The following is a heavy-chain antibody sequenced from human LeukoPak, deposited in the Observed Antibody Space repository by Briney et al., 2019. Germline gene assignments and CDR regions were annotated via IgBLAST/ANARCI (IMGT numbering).Heavy chain of an antibody. Sequence: GASVKXSXXXXXXXXXSYXINWVRQATGQGLEWMGWMNPNSGNTGYAQKFQGRVTMTRNTSISTAYMELSSLRSEDTAIYYCARGPGSPDRYMDVWGKGTTVTVSS. CDR1: XXXXXSYX. V-gene: IGHV1-8*01. D-gene: IGHD1-14*01. CDR2: MNPNSGNT. CDR3: ARGPGSPDRYMDV. J-gene: IGHJ6*03.